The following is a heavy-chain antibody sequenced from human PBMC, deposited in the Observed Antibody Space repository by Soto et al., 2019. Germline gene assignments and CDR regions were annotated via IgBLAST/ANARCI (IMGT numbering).Heavy chain of an antibody. Sequence: GASVKVSCKASGYTFTSYGISWVRQAPGQGLEWMGWISAYNGDTNYAQKLQGRVTMTTDTSTSTAYMELRSLRSDDTAVYYCALGPNSWFGELTFDYWGQGTLVTVSS. D-gene: IGHD3-10*01. V-gene: IGHV1-18*01. J-gene: IGHJ4*02. CDR2: ISAYNGDT. CDR3: ALGPNSWFGELTFDY. CDR1: GYTFTSYG.